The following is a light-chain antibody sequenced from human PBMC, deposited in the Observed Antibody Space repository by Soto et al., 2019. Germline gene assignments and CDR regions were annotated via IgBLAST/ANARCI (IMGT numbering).Light chain of an antibody. V-gene: IGLV1-40*01. J-gene: IGLJ2*01. Sequence: QLVLTQPPSVSGAPGQRVTISCTGSSSNIGANYDVHWYQQIPGRAPKVLIYDNYNRPSGVPDRFSGSKSGTSASLAITGLQAEDEADYYCQSYDSGLTGVVFGGGTKLTVL. CDR3: QSYDSGLTGVV. CDR2: DNY. CDR1: SSNIGANYD.